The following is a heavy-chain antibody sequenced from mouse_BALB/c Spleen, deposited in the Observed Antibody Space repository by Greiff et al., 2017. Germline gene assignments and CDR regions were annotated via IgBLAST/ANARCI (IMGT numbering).Heavy chain of an antibody. J-gene: IGHJ4*01. CDR2: IRNKANGYTT. Sequence: EVQGVESGGGLVQPGGSLRLSCATSGFTFTDYYMSWVRQPPGKALEWLGFIRNKANGYTTEYSASVKGRFTISRDNSQSILYLQMNTLRAEDSSTYYCARARYDAEDYWGQGTSVTVSS. D-gene: IGHD2-14*01. CDR1: GFTFTDYY. V-gene: IGHV7-3*02. CDR3: ARARYDAEDY.